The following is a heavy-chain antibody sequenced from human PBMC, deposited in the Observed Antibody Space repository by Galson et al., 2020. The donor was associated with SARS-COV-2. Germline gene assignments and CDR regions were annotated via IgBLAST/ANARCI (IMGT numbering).Heavy chain of an antibody. D-gene: IGHD6-19*01. V-gene: IGHV3-33*01. CDR2: IWSDGGNK. Sequence: GESLKISCAASRFTFSDFGMHWVRQAPGQGLEWVAIIWSDGGNKYYAESVKGRFTISRDNSKNTLYLEMNSLRVEDTAVYYCARSLGYSSGQNYFYYYGMDVWGQGTTLTVSS. CDR1: RFTFSDFG. J-gene: IGHJ6*02. CDR3: ARSLGYSSGQNYFYYYGMDV.